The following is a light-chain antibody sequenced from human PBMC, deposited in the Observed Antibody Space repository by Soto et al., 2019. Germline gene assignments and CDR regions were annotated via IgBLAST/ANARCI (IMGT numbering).Light chain of an antibody. CDR2: GAS. CDR3: QQYGSSPKT. Sequence: EIVLTQSPGTLSLSPWERATLSCWASQSVSSSYLAWYQQKPGQAPRLLIYGASSRATGIPDRFSGSGSGTDFTLTISRLEPEDFAVYYCQQYGSSPKTFGHGTKVDIK. J-gene: IGKJ1*01. V-gene: IGKV3-20*01. CDR1: QSVSSSY.